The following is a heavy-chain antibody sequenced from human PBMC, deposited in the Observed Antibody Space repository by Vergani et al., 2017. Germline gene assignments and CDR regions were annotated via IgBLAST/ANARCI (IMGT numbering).Heavy chain of an antibody. CDR2: IYYSGST. CDR3: ARAVRYQNWFDP. CDR1: GGSISSGDYY. J-gene: IGHJ5*02. D-gene: IGHD1-14*01. V-gene: IGHV4-30-4*01. Sequence: QLHLQESGPGLVKPSETLSLTCTVSGGSISSGDYYWSWIRQPPGKGLEWIGYIYYSGSTYYNPSLKSRVTISVDTSKNQFSLKLSSVTAADTAVYYCARAVRYQNWFDPWGQGTLVTVSS.